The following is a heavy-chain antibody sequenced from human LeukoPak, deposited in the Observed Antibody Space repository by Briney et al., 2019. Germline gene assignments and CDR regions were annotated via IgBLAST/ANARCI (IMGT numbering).Heavy chain of an antibody. D-gene: IGHD1-1*01. CDR1: GSTFDDHG. J-gene: IGHJ4*02. V-gene: IGHV3-20*04. CDR3: ARDVSWGTSYFDY. CDR2: INWNGGST. Sequence: RPGGSLRLSCTASGSTFDDHGMSWVRQAPGKGLEWVSNINWNGGSTGYVDSVKGRFTISRDNGKNSLYLQMNSLRVEDTAFYYCARDVSWGTSYFDYWGQGILVTVSS.